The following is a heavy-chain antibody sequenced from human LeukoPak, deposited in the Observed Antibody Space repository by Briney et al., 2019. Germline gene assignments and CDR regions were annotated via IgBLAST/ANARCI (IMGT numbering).Heavy chain of an antibody. Sequence: SETLSLTCNISDGSISSYYWGWIRQPPGKGLEGIGRIYYSGSTYYNPSLKSRVTISVDTSKNQFSLKLSSVTAADTAVYYCARDGSYYYDSSGHTFDSWGQGTLVTVSS. CDR1: DGSISSYY. V-gene: IGHV4-39*07. J-gene: IGHJ4*02. D-gene: IGHD3-22*01. CDR3: ARDGSYYYDSSGHTFDS. CDR2: IYYSGST.